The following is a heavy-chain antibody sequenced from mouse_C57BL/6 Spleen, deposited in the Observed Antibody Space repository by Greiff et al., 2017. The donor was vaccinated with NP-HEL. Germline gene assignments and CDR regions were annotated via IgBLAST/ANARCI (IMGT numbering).Heavy chain of an antibody. Sequence: QVQLQQPGAELVKPGASVKLSCKASGYTFTSYWMHWVKQRPGQGLEWIGMIHPNSGSTNYNEKFKSKATLTVAKSSSTAYMQLSSLTSEDSAVYSCVYGSSSFAYWGQGTLVTVSA. CDR1: GYTFTSYW. D-gene: IGHD1-1*01. V-gene: IGHV1-64*01. CDR3: VYGSSSFAY. J-gene: IGHJ3*01. CDR2: IHPNSGST.